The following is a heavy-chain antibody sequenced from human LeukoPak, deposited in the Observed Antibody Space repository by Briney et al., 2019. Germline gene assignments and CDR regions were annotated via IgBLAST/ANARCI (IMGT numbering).Heavy chain of an antibody. CDR3: ARVDTAMVPPPDY. J-gene: IGHJ4*02. D-gene: IGHD5-18*01. CDR2: ISSSGSTI. V-gene: IGHV3-11*01. Sequence: GGSLRLSCAASGFTFSDYYMSWIRQAPGKGLEGVSYISSSGSTIYYADSVKGRFTISRDNAKNSLYLQMNSLRAEDTAVYYCARVDTAMVPPPDYWGQGTLVTVSS. CDR1: GFTFSDYY.